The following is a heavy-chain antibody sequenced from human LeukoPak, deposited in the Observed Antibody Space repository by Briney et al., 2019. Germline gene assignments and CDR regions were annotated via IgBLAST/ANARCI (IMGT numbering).Heavy chain of an antibody. D-gene: IGHD2-2*01. J-gene: IGHJ6*02. Sequence: GGSLRLSCAAPGFTFSTYAMTWVRQTPGKGLEWVSAISGVGGSTNYADSVKGRFTISRDNSKNTLYLQMNSLRVEDTAVYYCAKGHQSCSSTSCLIYYYHYGIDVWGQGTTVTVSS. CDR3: AKGHQSCSSTSCLIYYYHYGIDV. CDR1: GFTFSTYA. V-gene: IGHV3-23*01. CDR2: ISGVGGST.